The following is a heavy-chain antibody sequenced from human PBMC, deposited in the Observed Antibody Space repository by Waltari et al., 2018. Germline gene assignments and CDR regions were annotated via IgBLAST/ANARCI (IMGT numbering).Heavy chain of an antibody. D-gene: IGHD5-18*01. J-gene: IGHJ6*02. CDR3: ARDRGYSSQSYYYYGMDV. V-gene: IGHV1-69*01. CDR1: GGTFSSYA. CDR2: IIPIFGTA. Sequence: QVQLVQSGAEVKKPGSSVKVSCKASGGTFSSYAISWVRQAPGQGLEWMGGIIPIFGTANYAQKFQGRVTITADESTSTAYMELSSLRSEDTAVYYCARDRGYSSQSYYYYGMDVWGQGTTVTVSS.